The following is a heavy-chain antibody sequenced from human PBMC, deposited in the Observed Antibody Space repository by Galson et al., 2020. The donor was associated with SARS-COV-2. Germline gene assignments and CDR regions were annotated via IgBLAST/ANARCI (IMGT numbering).Heavy chain of an antibody. CDR2: IRSKAYGATT. V-gene: IGHV3-49*05. D-gene: IGHD3-3*01. Sequence: KTGESLKISCTASGFTFGDYAMSWFRQAPGKGLEWVGFIRSKAYGATTEYAASVKGRFTISRDDSKSIAYLQMNSLKTEDTAVYYCTRNDFWCGYYIDYWGQGTLVTVSS. J-gene: IGHJ4*02. CDR1: GFTFGDYA. CDR3: TRNDFWCGYYIDY.